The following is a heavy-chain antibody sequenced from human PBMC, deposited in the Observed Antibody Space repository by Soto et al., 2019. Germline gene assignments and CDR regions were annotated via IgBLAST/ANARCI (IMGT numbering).Heavy chain of an antibody. CDR3: AREYSSSSWFDP. J-gene: IGHJ5*02. CDR2: INAGNGNT. V-gene: IGHV1-3*01. D-gene: IGHD6-6*01. CDR1: GYTFTSYS. Sequence: VSCKASGYTFTSYSMHWVRQAPGQRLEWMGWINAGNGNTKYSQKFQGRVTITRDTSASTAYMELSSLRSEDTAVYYCAREYSSSSWFDPWGQGTLVTVSS.